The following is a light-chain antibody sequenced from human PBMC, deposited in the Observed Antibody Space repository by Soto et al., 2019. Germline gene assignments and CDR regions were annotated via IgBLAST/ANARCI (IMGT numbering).Light chain of an antibody. V-gene: IGKV2-28*01. CDR3: MQGLQIPFT. CDR1: QSVLHSNGHNY. J-gene: IGKJ3*01. Sequence: DIVMTQSPLSLPVTPGEPASISCRSSQSVLHSNGHNYLEWYVQRPGQSPQLLVYLGSSRASGVPDRFSGSGSGTDFTLRINGVEAEDVGIYYCMQGLQIPFTFGPGTKVDIK. CDR2: LGS.